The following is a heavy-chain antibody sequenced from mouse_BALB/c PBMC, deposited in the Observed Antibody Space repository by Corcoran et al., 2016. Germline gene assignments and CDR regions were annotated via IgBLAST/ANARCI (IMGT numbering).Heavy chain of an antibody. D-gene: IGHD1-1*01. Sequence: QIQLVQSGPELKKPGETVKISCKASGYTFTNYGMNWVKQAPGKGLKWMGWINTFTGEPTYADDFKGRFAFSLETSASTAYLQINNLKNEDTATYFCARYGYYGSSPLLEYFDVWGAGTTVTVSS. CDR2: INTFTGEP. CDR1: GYTFTNYG. V-gene: IGHV9-3-1*01. CDR3: ARYGYYGSSPLLEYFDV. J-gene: IGHJ1*01.